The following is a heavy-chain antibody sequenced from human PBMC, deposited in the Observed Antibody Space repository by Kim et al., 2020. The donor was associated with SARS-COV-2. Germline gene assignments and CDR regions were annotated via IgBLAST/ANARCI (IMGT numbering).Heavy chain of an antibody. Sequence: GGSLRLSCAASGFTFSDYYMTWVRQAPGKGLEWVSYISSSGSYVNYADSVKGRFTISRDNAKNSLYLQMSSLRAEDTALYYCARVLFGDLSAYYFDLWGQGTLVTVSS. CDR2: ISSSGSYV. J-gene: IGHJ4*02. CDR1: GFTFSDYY. CDR3: ARVLFGDLSAYYFDL. D-gene: IGHD3-10*01. V-gene: IGHV3-11*01.